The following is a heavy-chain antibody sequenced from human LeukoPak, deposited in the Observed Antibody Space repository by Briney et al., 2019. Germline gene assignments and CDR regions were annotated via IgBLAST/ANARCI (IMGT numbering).Heavy chain of an antibody. V-gene: IGHV1-18*01. Sequence: ASVKVSCKASGYTFTKYGISWVRQAPGQGLEWMGRISAYNGNTNYAQKLQGRVTMTTDTSTSTAYMELRSLRSDDTAVYYCARGGGYCSGGSCYEFDYWGQGTLVTVSS. CDR3: ARGGGYCSGGSCYEFDY. CDR2: ISAYNGNT. J-gene: IGHJ4*02. CDR1: GYTFTKYG. D-gene: IGHD2-15*01.